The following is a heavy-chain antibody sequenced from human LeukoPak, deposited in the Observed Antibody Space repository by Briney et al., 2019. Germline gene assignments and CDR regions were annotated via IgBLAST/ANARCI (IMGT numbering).Heavy chain of an antibody. CDR3: AKVLGEYSIRSKPLDT. CDR1: GFTFSTYG. D-gene: IGHD6-13*01. J-gene: IGHJ5*02. CDR2: IRYDGINK. V-gene: IGHV3-30*02. Sequence: SGGSLTLSCAASGFTFSTYGMHWVRQAPGKGLEWVAFIRYDGINKYYADSVRGRFTVSRDNSKNTLYLQMNSLRPEDTAVYYCAKVLGEYSIRSKPLDTWGQGTLVTVSS.